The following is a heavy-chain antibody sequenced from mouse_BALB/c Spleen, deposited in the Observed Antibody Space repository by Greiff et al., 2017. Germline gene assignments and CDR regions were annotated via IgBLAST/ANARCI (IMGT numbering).Heavy chain of an antibody. CDR3: ARARYAYAMDY. D-gene: IGHD2-14*01. Sequence: EVKLVESGGGLVKPGGSLKLSCAASGFTFSDYYMYWVRQTPEKRLEWVATISDGGSYTYYPDSVKGRFTISRDNAKNNLYLQMSSLKSEDTAMYYCARARYAYAMDYWGQGTSVTVSS. J-gene: IGHJ4*01. CDR1: GFTFSDYY. V-gene: IGHV5-4*02. CDR2: ISDGGSYT.